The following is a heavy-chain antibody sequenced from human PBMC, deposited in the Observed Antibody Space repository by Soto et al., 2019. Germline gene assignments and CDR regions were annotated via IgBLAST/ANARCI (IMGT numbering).Heavy chain of an antibody. CDR2: ITSDGKSK. Sequence: PRLSCAASGFNFSNHWMHWVRQRPAEGLVWVSRITSDGKSKAYAESVKGRFAISRDNAKNTLYLQMNGLTAEDTAVYYCARESGDWPLNWFDPWGQGXRVTFSS. CDR3: ARESGDWPLNWFDP. J-gene: IGHJ5*02. CDR1: GFNFSNHW. D-gene: IGHD2-21*02. V-gene: IGHV3-74*01.